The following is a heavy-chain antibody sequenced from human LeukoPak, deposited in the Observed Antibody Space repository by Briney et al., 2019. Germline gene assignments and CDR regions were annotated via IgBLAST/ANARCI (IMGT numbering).Heavy chain of an antibody. J-gene: IGHJ3*01. Sequence: ASVKVSCKASGYPFTGYYIHWVRQAPGQGLEWMGWINPNSGGTNYAQNFQGSITMTRDTSISTAYMELSRLRSDDTAVYYCATTRRYYYDSSGPDAFDLWGQGTMVTVSS. D-gene: IGHD3-22*01. CDR2: INPNSGGT. V-gene: IGHV1-2*02. CDR3: ATTRRYYYDSSGPDAFDL. CDR1: GYPFTGYY.